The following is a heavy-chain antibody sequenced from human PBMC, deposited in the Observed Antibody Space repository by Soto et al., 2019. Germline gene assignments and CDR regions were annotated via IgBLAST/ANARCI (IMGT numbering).Heavy chain of an antibody. Sequence: GASVKVSCKASGGTFSSYAISCVRQAPGQGLEWMGGIIPIFGTANYAQKFRGRVTITADESTSTAYMELSSLRSEDTAVYYCARVDGGNPKGAFDIWGQGTMVTVSS. CDR1: GGTFSSYA. CDR3: ARVDGGNPKGAFDI. J-gene: IGHJ3*02. V-gene: IGHV1-69*13. CDR2: IIPIFGTA. D-gene: IGHD2-15*01.